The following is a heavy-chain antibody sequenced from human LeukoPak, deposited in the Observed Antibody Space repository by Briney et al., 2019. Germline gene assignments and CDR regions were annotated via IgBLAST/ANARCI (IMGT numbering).Heavy chain of an antibody. V-gene: IGHV4-34*01. CDR1: GGSSSGHY. CDR3: ARGQWFRAF. J-gene: IGHJ4*02. Sequence: SETLSLTCAVYGGSSSGHYWTWIRQPPGKGLEWIGEIHYSGSATYNPSLKSRVTISVDTSKNQFSLKMNSVTAADTAVYYCARGQWFRAFWSRGTPVTVSS. D-gene: IGHD3-10*01. CDR2: IHYSGSA.